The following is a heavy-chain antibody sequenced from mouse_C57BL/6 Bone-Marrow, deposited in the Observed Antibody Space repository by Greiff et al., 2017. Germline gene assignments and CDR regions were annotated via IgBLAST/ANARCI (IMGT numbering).Heavy chain of an antibody. CDR1: GYTFTSYW. J-gene: IGHJ2*01. CDR3: ARGGSSFFDY. D-gene: IGHD1-1*01. Sequence: VQLKQPGAELVRPGSSVKLSCKASGYTFTSYWMDWVKQRPGQGLEWIGNIYPSDSETHYNQKFKDKATLTVDKSSSTAYMQLSSLTSEDSAVYYCARGGSSFFDYWGQGTTLTVSS. V-gene: IGHV1-61*01. CDR2: IYPSDSET.